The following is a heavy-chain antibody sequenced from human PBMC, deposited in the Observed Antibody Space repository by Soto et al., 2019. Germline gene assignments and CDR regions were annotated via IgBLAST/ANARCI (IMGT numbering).Heavy chain of an antibody. CDR2: ISGSGATT. CDR3: AKGRGGAYYYHGLDV. D-gene: IGHD3-10*01. V-gene: IGHV3-23*01. CDR1: GFTFNTYA. J-gene: IGHJ6*02. Sequence: EVQLLESGGGLVQPGESLTLSCAASGFTFNTYAMTWARRAPGKGLEWVSAISGSGATTYVADSVKGRITISRDNSKDTLYLQMNSLRAEDTAIYYCAKGRGGAYYYHGLDVWGQGTTVTVSS.